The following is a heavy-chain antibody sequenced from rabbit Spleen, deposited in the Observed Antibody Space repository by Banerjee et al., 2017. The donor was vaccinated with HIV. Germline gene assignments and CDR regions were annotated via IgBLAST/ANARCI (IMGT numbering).Heavy chain of an antibody. D-gene: IGHD1-1*01. CDR3: ARDTSSSFSSYGMDL. Sequence: QSLEESGGGLVKPGASLTLTCTASGFSFSNNYDMCWVRQAPGKGPEWIGCIYPGSSGTTYYASWAKGRFTISKTSSTTVTLQMTSLTAADTATYFCARDTSSSFSSYGMDLWGPGTLVTVS. CDR2: IYPGSSGTT. CDR1: GFSFSNNYD. J-gene: IGHJ6*01. V-gene: IGHV1S40*01.